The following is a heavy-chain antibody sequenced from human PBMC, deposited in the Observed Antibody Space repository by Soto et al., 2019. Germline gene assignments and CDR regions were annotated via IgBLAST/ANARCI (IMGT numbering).Heavy chain of an antibody. Sequence: QVQLVQSGGEVKKPGASVKVSCKTSGYTFNSYGMSWVRQAPGQGLEWMGWISVYNGNTIYAEKFQGRVTLTTDTSTSPAYMDLRSLRYDDTAVYYCARDWRGGVRGGGDSWGQGTLVTVSS. CDR1: GYTFNSYG. V-gene: IGHV1-18*01. D-gene: IGHD3-10*01. CDR3: ARDWRGGVRGGGDS. J-gene: IGHJ4*02. CDR2: ISVYNGNT.